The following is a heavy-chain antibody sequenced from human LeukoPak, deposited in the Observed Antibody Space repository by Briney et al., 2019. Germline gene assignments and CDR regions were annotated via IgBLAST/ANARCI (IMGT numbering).Heavy chain of an antibody. D-gene: IGHD1-26*01. J-gene: IGHJ5*02. CDR1: GFSVTTYA. Sequence: GGSLRLSCAASGFSVTTYAMGWVRQAPGKGLEWVSVISDRGDSTHYADSVKGRFTISRDNSKNTLYLQMNSLRVEDTAVYYCAKGPYSGFSWGQGTLVTVSS. CDR3: AKGPYSGFS. V-gene: IGHV3-23*01. CDR2: ISDRGDST.